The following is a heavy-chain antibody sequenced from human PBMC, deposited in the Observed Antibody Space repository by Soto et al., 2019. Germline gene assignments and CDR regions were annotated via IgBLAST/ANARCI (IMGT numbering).Heavy chain of an antibody. CDR1: GGTLSGYY. Sequence: SETLSLTCAVYGGTLSGYYWSWIRQPPGKGLEXIGXXXXSGSXNXXPXXXSGVSISVDTSKNQFSLKLSSVTAADTAVYYCARAGFYGPYDAFDIWGQGTMVT. CDR2: XXXSGSX. CDR3: ARAGFYGPYDAFDI. D-gene: IGHD3-10*01. J-gene: IGHJ3*02. V-gene: IGHV4-34*01.